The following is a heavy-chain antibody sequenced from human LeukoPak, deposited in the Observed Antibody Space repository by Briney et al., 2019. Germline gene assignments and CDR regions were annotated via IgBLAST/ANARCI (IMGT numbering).Heavy chain of an antibody. V-gene: IGHV3-53*04. J-gene: IGHJ3*02. Sequence: GGSLRLSCAASGFTFSSYGMHWVRQAPGKGLEWVSVIYSGGSSYYADSVKGRFTISRHNSKNTLYLQMNSLRAEDTAVYYCASHAYYDSSGYWAFDIWGQGTMVTVSS. D-gene: IGHD3-22*01. CDR2: IYSGGSS. CDR3: ASHAYYDSSGYWAFDI. CDR1: GFTFSSYG.